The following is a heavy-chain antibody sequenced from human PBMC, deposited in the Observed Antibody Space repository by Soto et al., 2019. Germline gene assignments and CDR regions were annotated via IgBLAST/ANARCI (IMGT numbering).Heavy chain of an antibody. CDR1: GGSISSYY. V-gene: IGHV4-4*07. Sequence: PSETLSLTCSVSGGSISSYYWTWIRQPAGKGLEWIGRIHTSGSTNDNPSLKSRVTMSVDTSKKQFSLKVSSVTAADTAVYYCARANDITPSEWGQGTLVTVSS. J-gene: IGHJ4*02. CDR3: ARANDITPSE. CDR2: IHTSGST.